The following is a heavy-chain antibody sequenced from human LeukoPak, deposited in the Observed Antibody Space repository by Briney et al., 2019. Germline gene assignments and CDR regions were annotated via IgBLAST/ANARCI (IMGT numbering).Heavy chain of an antibody. Sequence: GGSLRLSCAASGFTYSSYAMHWVRQAPGKGLEWVAVISYDESNKYYADSVKGRFTISRDNSKNTLYLQMNSLRAEDTAVYYCASLSSGWHSGWFDPWGQGTLVTVSS. CDR2: ISYDESNK. CDR3: ASLSSGWHSGWFDP. J-gene: IGHJ5*02. CDR1: GFTYSSYA. D-gene: IGHD6-19*01. V-gene: IGHV3-30-3*01.